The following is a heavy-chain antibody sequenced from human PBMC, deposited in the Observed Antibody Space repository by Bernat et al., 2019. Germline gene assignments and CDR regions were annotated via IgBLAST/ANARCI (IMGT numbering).Heavy chain of an antibody. V-gene: IGHV4-39*01. J-gene: IGHJ4*02. CDR3: ARINIFTPIETAADY. Sequence: QLQLQESGPGLVKPSETLFLTCTVSGGSISSSDFSWAWIRRPPGKGLEWIGNVYYNGSTYYHPSLKSRVTISVDPSKNQFSLKLSSLTAADTAIYYCARINIFTPIETAADYWGQGTLVTVSS. CDR2: VYYNGST. CDR1: GGSISSSDFS. D-gene: IGHD6-13*01.